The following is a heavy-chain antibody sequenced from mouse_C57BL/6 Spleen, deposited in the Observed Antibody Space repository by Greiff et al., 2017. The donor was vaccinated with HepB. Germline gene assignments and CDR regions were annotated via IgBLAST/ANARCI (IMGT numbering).Heavy chain of an antibody. CDR1: GYAFSSSW. CDR3: ARGAMSNSYYFDY. Sequence: QVQLQQPGPELVKPGASVKLSCKASGYAFSSSWMNWVKQRPGKGLEWIGRIYPGDGDTNYTGKFKGKATLTPDKSSSTAYMQLSSLTSEDSAVYLCARGAMSNSYYFDYWGQGTTLTVSS. J-gene: IGHJ2*01. V-gene: IGHV1-82*01. D-gene: IGHD2-5*01. CDR2: IYPGDGDT.